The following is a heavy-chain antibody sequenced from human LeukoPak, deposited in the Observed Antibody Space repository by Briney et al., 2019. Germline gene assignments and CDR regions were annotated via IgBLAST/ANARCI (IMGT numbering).Heavy chain of an antibody. CDR2: ISAYNGST. J-gene: IGHJ4*02. D-gene: IGHD1-26*01. CDR3: ARVRRVGATLGELNY. V-gene: IGHV1-18*01. CDR1: AYTFTSYG. Sequence: ASVKVSCKASAYTFTSYGITWVRQAPGQGLEWMGWISAYNGSTNYAQKLQGRVTMTTDTSTSTAYMELRSLRSDDTAVYYCARVRRVGATLGELNYWGQGTLVTVSS.